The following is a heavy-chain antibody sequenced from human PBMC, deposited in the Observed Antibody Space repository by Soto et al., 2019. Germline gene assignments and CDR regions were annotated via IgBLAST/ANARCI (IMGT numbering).Heavy chain of an antibody. V-gene: IGHV4-61*01. J-gene: IGHJ5*02. CDR2: IYTSGST. Sequence: SETLSLTCTVSGDSVTSGNYYWTWIRQPPGKGLEWIGRIYTSGSTNYNPSLKSRVTMSVDTSKNQFSLKLSSVTAADTAVYYCARDPDNEWLNWFDPWGQGTLITVSS. CDR1: GDSVTSGNYY. D-gene: IGHD3-3*01. CDR3: ARDPDNEWLNWFDP.